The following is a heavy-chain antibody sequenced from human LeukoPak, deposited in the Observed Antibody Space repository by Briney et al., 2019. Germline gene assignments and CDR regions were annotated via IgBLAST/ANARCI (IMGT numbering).Heavy chain of an antibody. CDR1: GGSITSNDW. Sequence: SDTLSLTCAVSGGSITSNDWWSWVRQPPGKGLEWIAEIYHGGSTNYNPSLKSRVIISVEKSKNQFSLKMSSVTAADTAMYYCARISTIRGPRDAFDIWGRGTVVTVSS. CDR2: IYHGGST. CDR3: ARISTIRGPRDAFDI. D-gene: IGHD5/OR15-5a*01. J-gene: IGHJ3*02. V-gene: IGHV4-4*02.